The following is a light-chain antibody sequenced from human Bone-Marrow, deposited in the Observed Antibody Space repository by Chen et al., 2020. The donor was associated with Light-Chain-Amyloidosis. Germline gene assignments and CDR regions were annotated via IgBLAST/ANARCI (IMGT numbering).Light chain of an antibody. V-gene: IGKV3-15*01. J-gene: IGKJ4*01. CDR1: QRVSSN. CDR2: GAS. Sequence: EIVMTQSQATLSVFQGERATLSCRASQRVSSNLAWYQQKPGQAPRLLIYGASTRATGIPARFSGSGSGTEFTLTISSLQSKDFAVYYCQQYNNWPPLTFGGGTKVEIK. CDR3: QQYNNWPPLT.